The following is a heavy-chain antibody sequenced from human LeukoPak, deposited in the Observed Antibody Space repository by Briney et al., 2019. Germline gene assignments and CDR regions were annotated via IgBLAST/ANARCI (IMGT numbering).Heavy chain of an antibody. CDR2: IYYSGST. CDR3: ARHSSGRYYDLDY. Sequence: SETLSLTCTVSGGSISSYYWSWIRQPPGKGLEWIGYIYYSGSTNYNPSLKSRVTISVDTSKNQFSLKLSSVTAADTAVYYCARHSSGRYYDLDYWGQGTLVTVSS. CDR1: GGSISSYY. V-gene: IGHV4-59*01. D-gene: IGHD6-19*01. J-gene: IGHJ4*02.